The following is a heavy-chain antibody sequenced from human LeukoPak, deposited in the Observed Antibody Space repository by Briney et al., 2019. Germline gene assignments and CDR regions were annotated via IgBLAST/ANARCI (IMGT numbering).Heavy chain of an antibody. Sequence: SETLSLTCTVSGGSISSGDYYWSWIRQPPGKGLEWIGYIYYSGSTYYNPSLKSRVTISVDMSKNQFSLKLSSVTAADTAVYYCAGVDTAMVTDAFDIWGQGTMVTVSS. CDR2: IYYSGST. V-gene: IGHV4-30-4*01. D-gene: IGHD5-18*01. J-gene: IGHJ3*02. CDR3: AGVDTAMVTDAFDI. CDR1: GGSISSGDYY.